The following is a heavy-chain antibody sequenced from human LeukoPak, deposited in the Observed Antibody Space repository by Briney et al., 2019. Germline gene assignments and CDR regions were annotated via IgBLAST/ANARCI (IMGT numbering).Heavy chain of an antibody. V-gene: IGHV4-34*01. D-gene: IGHD5-24*01. CDR2: INHSGST. CDR1: GGSFSGYY. J-gene: IGHJ4*02. CDR3: ARGVDGYNPIDY. Sequence: PSETLSLTCAVYGGSFSGYYWSWIRQPPGKGLEWIGEINHSGSTNYNPSLMSRVTISVDTSKNQFSLKLSSVTAADTAVYYCARGVDGYNPIDYWGQGTLVTVSS.